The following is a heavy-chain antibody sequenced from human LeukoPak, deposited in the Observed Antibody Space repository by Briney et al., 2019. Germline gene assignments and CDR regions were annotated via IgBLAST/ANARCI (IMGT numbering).Heavy chain of an antibody. D-gene: IGHD2-2*01. CDR1: GGSISSGSYY. CDR2: IYTSGST. Sequence: PSETLSLTCTVSGGSISSGSYYWSWIRQPAGKGLEWIGRIYTSGSTNYNPSLKSRVTISVDTSKNQFSLKLSSVTAADTAVYYCARAASVVVPAAPAYWFDPWGQGTLVTVSS. CDR3: ARAASVVVPAAPAYWFDP. V-gene: IGHV4-61*02. J-gene: IGHJ5*02.